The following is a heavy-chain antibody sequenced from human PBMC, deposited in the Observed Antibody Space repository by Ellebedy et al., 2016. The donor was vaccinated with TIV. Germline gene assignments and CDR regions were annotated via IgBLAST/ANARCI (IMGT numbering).Heavy chain of an antibody. CDR2: ISGSSLSK. D-gene: IGHD3-3*01. CDR3: AKFVSGPPYDAFHL. V-gene: IGHV3-23*01. Sequence: PGGSLRLSCSASGFTFTKYALSRVRQAQGSGLEWVSAISGSSLSKYYADSVKGRFTISRDSSTNTLYLHMNSLKVADTAVYYCAKFVSGPPYDAFHLWGQGTMVTVSA. J-gene: IGHJ3*01. CDR1: GFTFTKYA.